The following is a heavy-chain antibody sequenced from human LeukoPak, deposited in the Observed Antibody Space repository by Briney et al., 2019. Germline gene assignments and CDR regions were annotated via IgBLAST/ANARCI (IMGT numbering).Heavy chain of an antibody. V-gene: IGHV3-23*01. J-gene: IGHJ4*02. D-gene: IGHD3-22*01. Sequence: PGGSLRLSCAASGFTFSSYAMRWVRQAPGKGLEWVSAISGSGGSTYYADSVKGRFTISRDNSKNTLYLQMNSLRAEDTAIYYCAKGPYYYDSSGYYDYWGQGTLVTVSS. CDR3: AKGPYYYDSSGYYDY. CDR2: ISGSGGST. CDR1: GFTFSSYA.